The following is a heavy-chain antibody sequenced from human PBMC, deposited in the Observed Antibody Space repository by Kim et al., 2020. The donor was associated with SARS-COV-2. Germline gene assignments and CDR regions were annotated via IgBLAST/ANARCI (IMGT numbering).Heavy chain of an antibody. Sequence: NPALKGRAAISVDTSKNRFSLEMTSVTAADTAVYYCARTEKVRGVHFYFDYWGQGTLVTVS. D-gene: IGHD3-10*01. V-gene: IGHV4-31*02. J-gene: IGHJ4*02. CDR3: ARTEKVRGVHFYFDY.